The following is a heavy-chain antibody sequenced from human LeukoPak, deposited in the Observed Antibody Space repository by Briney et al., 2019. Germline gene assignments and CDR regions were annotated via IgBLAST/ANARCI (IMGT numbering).Heavy chain of an antibody. CDR3: VTFWGSMESDWLRDGMDV. V-gene: IGHV3-7*01. J-gene: IGHJ6*02. D-gene: IGHD2-21*02. Sequence: PGGSLKLSCAASGFTFSSYWMSWVRQAPGKGLEWVANINQDGSQKYYVDSVKGRFTISRDNAKNSLYLQMNSPRAEDTAIYYCVTFWGSMESDWLRDGMDVWGQGTTVTVSS. CDR2: INQDGSQK. CDR1: GFTFSSYW.